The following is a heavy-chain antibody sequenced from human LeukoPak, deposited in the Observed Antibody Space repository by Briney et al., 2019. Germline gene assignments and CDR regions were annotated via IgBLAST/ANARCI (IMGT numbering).Heavy chain of an antibody. CDR1: GGSFSGYY. D-gene: IGHD4-17*01. Sequence: SETLSLTCAVYGGSFSGYYWSWVRQAPGKGLEWIGEINHSGSNKYNPSLTSRGTISVDTSKNQFSLKLSSVTAADTAVYYCARGLRGTSTVPHTYYFDFWGQGTLVTVSS. J-gene: IGHJ4*02. V-gene: IGHV4-34*01. CDR2: INHSGSN. CDR3: ARGLRGTSTVPHTYYFDF.